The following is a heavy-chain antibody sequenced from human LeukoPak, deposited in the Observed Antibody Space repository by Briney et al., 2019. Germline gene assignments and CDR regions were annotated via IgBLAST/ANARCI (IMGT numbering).Heavy chain of an antibody. Sequence: TGGSLRLSCAASGFTVSSNYMSWFRQAPGKGLEWVSVIYSGGSTYYADSVKGRFTISRDNSKNTLYLQMNSLRAEDTAVYYCARVGGSYRGYYFDYWGQGTLVTVSS. D-gene: IGHD1-26*01. CDR1: GFTVSSNY. V-gene: IGHV3-53*01. CDR3: ARVGGSYRGYYFDY. CDR2: IYSGGST. J-gene: IGHJ4*02.